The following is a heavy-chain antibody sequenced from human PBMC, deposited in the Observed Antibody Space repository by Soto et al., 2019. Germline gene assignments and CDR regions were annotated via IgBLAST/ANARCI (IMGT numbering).Heavy chain of an antibody. V-gene: IGHV3-15*01. CDR2: VKSRTDGGTT. CDR1: GFTFGHAW. Sequence: EVQLVESGGGLVKPGGSLRLSCAASGFTFGHAWMSWVRQSPGKGLEWVGRVKSRTDGGTTDYGAPVKGRFSITRDDSKNMMYLQMNSLKTEDTAVYYCSTGGFGDPVSDYLGQGTLVTVSS. D-gene: IGHD3-10*01. CDR3: STGGFGDPVSDY. J-gene: IGHJ4*02.